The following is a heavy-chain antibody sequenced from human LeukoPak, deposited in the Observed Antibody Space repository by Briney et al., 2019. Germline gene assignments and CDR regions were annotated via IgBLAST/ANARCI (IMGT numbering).Heavy chain of an antibody. D-gene: IGHD2-15*01. CDR1: GDRVSTNNAA. J-gene: IGHJ6*02. CDR3: AREKVVIAATHFYGMDV. V-gene: IGHV6-1*01. CDR2: TYYRSKWYN. Sequence: SQTLSLTCAISGDRVSTNNAAWSWIWQSPSRGLEWLGRTYYRSKWYNYYAGSVKSRIIFNPDTSKNQFSLQLNSVTPEDTAVYYCAREKVVIAATHFYGMDVWGQGTTVTVSS.